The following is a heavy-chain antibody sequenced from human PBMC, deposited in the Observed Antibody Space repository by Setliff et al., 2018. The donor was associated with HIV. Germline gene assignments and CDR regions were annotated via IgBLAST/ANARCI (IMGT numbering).Heavy chain of an antibody. CDR3: ARVRSNYAGYWYFDL. V-gene: IGHV3-30*02. CDR1: GFLFSRYA. CDR2: IRSDVNGE. D-gene: IGHD4-4*01. J-gene: IGHJ2*01. Sequence: PGGSLRLSCAASGFLFSRYAMHWVRQAPGKGLEWVALIRSDVNGEDYRDSVRGRFTISRDDSKNTLYLRMDSLRPEDTALYYCARVRSNYAGYWYFDLWGRGTLVTVSS.